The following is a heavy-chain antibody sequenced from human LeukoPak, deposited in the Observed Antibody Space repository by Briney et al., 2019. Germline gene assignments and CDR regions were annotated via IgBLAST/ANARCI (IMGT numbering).Heavy chain of an antibody. J-gene: IGHJ4*02. Sequence: GGSLRLSCAASGFTFSTFWMTWVRQAPGKGLEWVAIIKEDGSEKKCVDSVKGRFTISRDNVKNSLYLQMNSLRAEDTAVYYCARRGYSYYFDYWGQGTLVAVSS. V-gene: IGHV3-7*01. CDR1: GFTFSTFW. CDR2: IKEDGSEK. D-gene: IGHD5-12*01. CDR3: ARRGYSYYFDY.